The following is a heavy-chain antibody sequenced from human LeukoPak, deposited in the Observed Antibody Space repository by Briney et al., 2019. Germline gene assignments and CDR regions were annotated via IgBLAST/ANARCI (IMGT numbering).Heavy chain of an antibody. Sequence: PGGSLRLSCAASGFTFSSYAMSWVRQAPGKGLEWVSAISGSGGSTYYADSVKGRFTISRDNSKNTLYLQMNSLRAEDTAVYYCARSFDLRSIAVAGGAFDIWGQGTMVTVSS. J-gene: IGHJ3*02. V-gene: IGHV3-23*01. CDR2: ISGSGGST. CDR3: ARSFDLRSIAVAGGAFDI. D-gene: IGHD6-19*01. CDR1: GFTFSSYA.